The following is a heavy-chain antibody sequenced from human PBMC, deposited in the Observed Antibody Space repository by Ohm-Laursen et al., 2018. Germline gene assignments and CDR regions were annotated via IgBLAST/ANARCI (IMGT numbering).Heavy chain of an antibody. CDR3: AITLIYFYSMDV. J-gene: IGHJ6*02. V-gene: IGHV1-2*02. CDR1: GYTFSDFY. CDR2: IDPHFGGT. Sequence: GSSVKVSCKASGYTFSDFYIHWFRQAPIEGLEWMGWIDPHFGGTNYAPKFQGRVTMTSDTSVTTAFMALSSLRSDDTAVYYCAITLIYFYSMDVWGQGTTVTVSS. D-gene: IGHD3-22*01.